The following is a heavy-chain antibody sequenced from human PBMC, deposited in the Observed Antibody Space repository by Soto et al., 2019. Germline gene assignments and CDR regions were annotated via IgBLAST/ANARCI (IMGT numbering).Heavy chain of an antibody. CDR3: ARELSNGANSGDAFDI. CDR1: GGSISSDGYY. CDR2: ISYSGGT. Sequence: QVQLQESGPGLVKPSQTLSLTCIVFGGSISSDGYYWSWIRQHPGKGLEWIGYISYSGGTYYNPSLKSRLTISVDMSKNQFSLKLSSVTAADTAVYYCARELSNGANSGDAFDIWGQGTMVTVSS. D-gene: IGHD4-17*01. J-gene: IGHJ3*02. V-gene: IGHV4-31*03.